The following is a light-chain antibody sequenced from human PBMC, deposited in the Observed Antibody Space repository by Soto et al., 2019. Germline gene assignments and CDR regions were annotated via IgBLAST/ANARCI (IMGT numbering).Light chain of an antibody. CDR3: QQSYSTPLT. CDR2: AAS. CDR1: QSISSY. Sequence: DIQLTQSPSFLSASVGDRVTITCRASQSISSYLNWYQQKPGKAPKLLIYAASSLQSGVPSRFSGSGSGTDFTLTISSLQPEDFATYYCQQSYSTPLTFGPGTKVDI. J-gene: IGKJ3*01. V-gene: IGKV1-39*01.